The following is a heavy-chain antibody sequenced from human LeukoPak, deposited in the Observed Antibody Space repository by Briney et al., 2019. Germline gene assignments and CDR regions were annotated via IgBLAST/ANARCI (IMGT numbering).Heavy chain of an antibody. J-gene: IGHJ4*02. CDR1: GFTVSSNY. D-gene: IGHD1-26*01. CDR3: ASTFGSYTTFDY. CDR2: IYSGGNT. V-gene: IGHV3-53*01. Sequence: GGSLRLSCAASGFTVSSNYMSWVRQAPGKGLEWVSVIYSGGNTYYADSVKGRFTISRDNSKNTMYLQMNSLRAEDTAVYYCASTFGSYTTFDYWGQGTLVTVSS.